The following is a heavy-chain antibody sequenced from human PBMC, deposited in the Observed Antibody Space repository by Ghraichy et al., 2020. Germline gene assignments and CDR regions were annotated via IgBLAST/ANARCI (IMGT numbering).Heavy chain of an antibody. D-gene: IGHD3-22*01. Sequence: SETLSLTCTVSGGSISSYYWSWIRQPPGKGLEWIGYIYYSGSTNYNPSLKSRVTISVDTSKNQFSLKLSSVTAADTAVYYCAREGGDSSGYRKASNWFDPWGQGTLVTVSS. CDR3: AREGGDSSGYRKASNWFDP. CDR2: IYYSGST. V-gene: IGHV4-59*01. CDR1: GGSISSYY. J-gene: IGHJ5*02.